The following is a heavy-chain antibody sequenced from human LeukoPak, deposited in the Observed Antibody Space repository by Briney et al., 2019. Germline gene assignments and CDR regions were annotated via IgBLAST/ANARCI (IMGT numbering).Heavy chain of an antibody. CDR2: ISYDGSNK. D-gene: IGHD1-26*01. CDR1: GFTFSSYG. CDR3: ARALKDLRRRIGGTTTFEYYYYMDV. V-gene: IGHV3-30*03. Sequence: GGSLRLSCAASGFTFSSYGMHWVRQAPGKGLEWVAVISYDGSNKYYADSVKGRFTISRDNSKNTLYLQMNSLRAEDTAVYYCARALKDLRRRIGGTTTFEYYYYMDVWGKGTTVTISS. J-gene: IGHJ6*03.